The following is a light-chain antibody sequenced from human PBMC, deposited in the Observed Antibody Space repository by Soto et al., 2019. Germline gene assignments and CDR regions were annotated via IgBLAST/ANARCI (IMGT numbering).Light chain of an antibody. CDR3: QQSVSTPQT. Sequence: DIQMTQSPSSLSASVGDSVTITCRASQSISNDLSWYQQKTGKAPKLLINVASTLKGGVPSRFSGSGSGTEFTLAISSLQPEDSATYYCQQSVSTPQTFGGGTRVEIK. CDR1: QSISND. J-gene: IGKJ4*01. V-gene: IGKV1-39*01. CDR2: VAS.